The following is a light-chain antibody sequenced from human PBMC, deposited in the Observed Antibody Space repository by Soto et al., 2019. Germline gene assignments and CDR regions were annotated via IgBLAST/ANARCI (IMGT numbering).Light chain of an antibody. J-gene: IGLJ1*01. CDR3: SSYTTRSTYV. CDR2: EVT. Sequence: QSVLTQPASVSGSPGQSITISCTGTSRDIGFFNYVSWYQQFPGNAPKLIIFEVTNRPSGVSNRFSASKSGNTASLTISGLQAEDGADYYFSSYTTRSTYVFGTGTKLTVL. CDR1: SRDIGFFNY. V-gene: IGLV2-14*01.